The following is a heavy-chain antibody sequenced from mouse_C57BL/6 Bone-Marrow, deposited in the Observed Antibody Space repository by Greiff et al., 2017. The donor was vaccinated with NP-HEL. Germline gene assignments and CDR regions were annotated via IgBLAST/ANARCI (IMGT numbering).Heavy chain of an antibody. CDR3: TRDYGYDGGGAMDY. CDR2: ISSGGDYI. Sequence: EVQLVESGEGLVKPGGSLKLSCAASGFTFSSYAMSWVRQTPEKRLEWVAYISSGGDYIYYADTVKGRFTISRDNARNTLYLQMSSLKSEDTAMYYCTRDYGYDGGGAMDYWGQGTSVTVSS. CDR1: GFTFSSYA. V-gene: IGHV5-9-1*02. D-gene: IGHD2-2*01. J-gene: IGHJ4*01.